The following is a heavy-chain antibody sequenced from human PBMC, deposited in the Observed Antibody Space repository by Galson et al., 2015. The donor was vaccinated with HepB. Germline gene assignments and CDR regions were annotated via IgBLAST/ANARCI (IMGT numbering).Heavy chain of an antibody. CDR2: INPSGGST. CDR1: GYTFTSYY. D-gene: IGHD2-2*01. CDR3: ARDPIEIVVVPAAIRSGYFDY. J-gene: IGHJ4*02. V-gene: IGHV1-46*03. Sequence: SVKVSCKASGYTFTSYYMHWVRQAPGQGLEWMGIINPSGGSTSYAQKFQGRVTMTRDTSTSTVYMELSSLRSEDTAVYYCARDPIEIVVVPAAIRSGYFDYWGQGTLVTVSS.